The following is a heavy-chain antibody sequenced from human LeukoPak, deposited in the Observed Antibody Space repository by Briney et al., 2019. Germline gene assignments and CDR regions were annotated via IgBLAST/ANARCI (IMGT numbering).Heavy chain of an antibody. D-gene: IGHD3-16*01. J-gene: IGHJ4*02. V-gene: IGHV4-34*01. Sequence: SSETLSLTCAVYGGSFSGYYWSWIRQPPGKGLEWIGEINHSGSTNYNPSLKSRVTISVDTSKNQFSLKLSSVTAADTAVYYCARGPGTDYVWGRSIFDYWGQGTLVTVSS. CDR3: ARGPGTDYVWGRSIFDY. CDR1: GGSFSGYY. CDR2: INHSGST.